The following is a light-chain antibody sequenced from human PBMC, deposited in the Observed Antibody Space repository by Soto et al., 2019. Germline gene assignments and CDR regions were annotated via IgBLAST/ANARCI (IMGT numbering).Light chain of an antibody. CDR3: AAWDDSLSGYV. V-gene: IGLV1-47*02. Sequence: QSVLTRPPSASGTPGQRVTISCSGSSSNIGSNYVYWYQQLPGTAPKLLIFGNNQRPSGVPDRFSGSKSGTSASLAISGLRSEDEADYYCAAWDDSLSGYVFGTGTKLTVL. CDR2: GNN. J-gene: IGLJ1*01. CDR1: SSNIGSNY.